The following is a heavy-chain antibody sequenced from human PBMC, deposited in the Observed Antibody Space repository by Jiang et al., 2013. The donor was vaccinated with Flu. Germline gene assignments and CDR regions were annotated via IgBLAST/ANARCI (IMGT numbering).Heavy chain of an antibody. CDR2: INSDGSST. Sequence: SGGGLVQPGGSLRLSCAASGFTFSSYRMHWVRQAPGKGLVWVSRINSDGSSTSYADSVKGRFTISRDNAKNTLYLQMNSLRAEDTAVYYCATRPSYYGSGSYSWGQGTLVTVSS. V-gene: IGHV3-74*01. D-gene: IGHD3-10*01. CDR1: GFTFSSYR. J-gene: IGHJ4*02. CDR3: ATRPSYYGSGSYS.